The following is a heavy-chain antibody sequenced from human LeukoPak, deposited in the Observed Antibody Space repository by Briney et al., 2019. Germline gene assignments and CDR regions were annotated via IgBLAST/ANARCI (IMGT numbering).Heavy chain of an antibody. J-gene: IGHJ6*02. Sequence: GGSLRLSCAASGFTFSNAWMNWVRQAPGKGLEWVGRIKSKTDGGTTDYAAPVKGRFTISRDDSKNTLYLQMNSPKTEDTAVYYCTTTAGSGVEVYYYYGMDVWGQGTTVTVSS. CDR2: IKSKTDGGTT. CDR1: GFTFSNAW. D-gene: IGHD6-25*01. V-gene: IGHV3-15*07. CDR3: TTTAGSGVEVYYYYGMDV.